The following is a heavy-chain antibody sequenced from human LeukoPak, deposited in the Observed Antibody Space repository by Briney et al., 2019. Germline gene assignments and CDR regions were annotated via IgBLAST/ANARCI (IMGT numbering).Heavy chain of an antibody. D-gene: IGHD2-21*02. CDR3: ARGSNRRIVVVTATGDAFDI. V-gene: IGHV1-69*13. Sequence: SVKVSCKASGGTFSSCAISWVRQAPGQGLEWMGGIIPIFGTANYAQKFQGRVTITADESTSTAYMELSSLRSEDTAVYYCARGSNRRIVVVTATGDAFDIWGQGTMVTVSS. CDR1: GGTFSSCA. J-gene: IGHJ3*02. CDR2: IIPIFGTA.